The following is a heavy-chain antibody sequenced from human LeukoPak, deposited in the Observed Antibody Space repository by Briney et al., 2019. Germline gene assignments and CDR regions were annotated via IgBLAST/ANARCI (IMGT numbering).Heavy chain of an antibody. D-gene: IGHD2-15*01. Sequence: PGGSLRLSCAASGFTFSDYWMTWIRQPPGKGLEWVANIRRDGSQIHYLDSVKGRFTISRDNAEKSLSLEMNSLRAEDTAVYYCARAFSPSARGGDCSGGPCYYDAFDIWGQGTVVTVSS. V-gene: IGHV3-7*01. CDR2: IRRDGSQI. CDR3: ARAFSPSARGGDCSGGPCYYDAFDI. J-gene: IGHJ3*02. CDR1: GFTFSDYW.